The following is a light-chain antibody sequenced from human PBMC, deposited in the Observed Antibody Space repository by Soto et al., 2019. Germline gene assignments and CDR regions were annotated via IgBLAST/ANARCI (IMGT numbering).Light chain of an antibody. Sequence: QSVLTQPASVSGSPGRSITISCTGASSDVGFYNYVSWYQHHPGKAPRLIIYEVTSRPSGVSHRFSGSRSGNTASLTISGLQAEDEADYYCSSYTSSSTWVFGGGTKLTVL. J-gene: IGLJ3*02. V-gene: IGLV2-14*01. CDR2: EVT. CDR1: SSDVGFYNY. CDR3: SSYTSSSTWV.